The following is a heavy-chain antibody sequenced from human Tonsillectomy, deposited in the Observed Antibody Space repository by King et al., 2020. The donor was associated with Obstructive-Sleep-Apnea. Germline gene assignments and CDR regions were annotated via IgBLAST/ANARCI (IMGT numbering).Heavy chain of an antibody. J-gene: IGHJ4*02. Sequence: QLVQSGAEVKKPGASVKVSCKASVYTFTSFTISWVRQAPGQGLEWRGWTSVYNGNTNYAQKLQGRVTMTTDTSTSTAYMERRSLSSDDTAVYYCARDLYMVRGGGCDYWGQRTLVTVSS. V-gene: IGHV1-18*01. D-gene: IGHD3-10*01. CDR3: ARDLYMVRGGGCDY. CDR2: TSVYNGNT. CDR1: VYTFTSFT.